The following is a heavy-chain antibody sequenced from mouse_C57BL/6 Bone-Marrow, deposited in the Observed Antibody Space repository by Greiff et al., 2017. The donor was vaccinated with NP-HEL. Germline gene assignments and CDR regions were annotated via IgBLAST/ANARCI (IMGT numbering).Heavy chain of an antibody. CDR3: ARITTVVALYWYFDV. CDR2: ISNGGGST. V-gene: IGHV5-12*01. D-gene: IGHD1-1*01. J-gene: IGHJ1*03. Sequence: EVHLVESGGGLVQPGGSLKLSCAASGFTFSDYYMYWVRQTPEKRLEWVAYISNGGGSTYYPDTVKGRFTISRDNAKNTLYLQMSRLKSEDTAMYYCARITTVVALYWYFDVWGTGTTVTVSS. CDR1: GFTFSDYY.